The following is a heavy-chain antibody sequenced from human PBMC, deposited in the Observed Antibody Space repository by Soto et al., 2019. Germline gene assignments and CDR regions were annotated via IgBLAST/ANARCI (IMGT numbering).Heavy chain of an antibody. CDR2: IYYSGNT. Sequence: QVQLQESGPGLVKPSETLSLTCTVFGGSISSYYWSWIRQPPGKGLEWIGYIYYSGNTNYNPSLKSRVTISVDTSKSQFSLKLTSVTAADTAVYYCARGRDYGDFDYWGQGTLVTVSS. CDR3: ARGRDYGDFDY. J-gene: IGHJ4*02. V-gene: IGHV4-59*01. CDR1: GGSISSYY. D-gene: IGHD4-17*01.